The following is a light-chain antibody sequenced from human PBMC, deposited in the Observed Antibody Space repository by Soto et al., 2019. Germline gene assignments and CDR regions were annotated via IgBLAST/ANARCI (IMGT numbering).Light chain of an antibody. V-gene: IGKV1D-13*01. J-gene: IGKJ4*01. CDR3: QQYDNYKPLT. CDR1: QGISSA. Sequence: AILLTQSPSSLSASVGDRVTITCRASQGISSALAWYQQKPGKAPKLLIFDASSLESGTPSRFSGRRSGTQFTLTINGLQPDDFATYYCQQYDNYKPLTFGGGTKVDIK. CDR2: DAS.